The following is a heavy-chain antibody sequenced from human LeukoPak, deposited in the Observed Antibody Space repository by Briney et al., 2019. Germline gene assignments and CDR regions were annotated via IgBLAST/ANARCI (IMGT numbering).Heavy chain of an antibody. V-gene: IGHV4-34*01. CDR1: GGSFSGYY. J-gene: IGHJ2*01. CDR3: ARGDVLRYFDWLLDNYWYFDL. Sequence: SETLSLTCAVYGGSFSGYYWSWIRQPPGRGLEWIGEINHSGSTNYNPSLKSRVTISVDTSKNQFSLKLSSVTAADTAVYHCARGDVLRYFDWLLDNYWYFDLWGRGTLVTVSS. D-gene: IGHD3-9*01. CDR2: INHSGST.